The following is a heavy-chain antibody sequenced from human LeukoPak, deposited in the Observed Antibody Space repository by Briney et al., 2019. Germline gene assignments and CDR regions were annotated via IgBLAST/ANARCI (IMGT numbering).Heavy chain of an antibody. Sequence: ASVKVSCKVSGYTLTELSMHWVRQAPGKGLEWMGGFDPEDGETIYAQKFQGRVTMTEDTSTDTAYMELSSLRSEDTAVYYCARDESMVRGVNWFDPWGQGTLVTVSS. CDR2: FDPEDGET. CDR1: GYTLTELS. V-gene: IGHV1-24*01. J-gene: IGHJ5*02. CDR3: ARDESMVRGVNWFDP. D-gene: IGHD3-10*01.